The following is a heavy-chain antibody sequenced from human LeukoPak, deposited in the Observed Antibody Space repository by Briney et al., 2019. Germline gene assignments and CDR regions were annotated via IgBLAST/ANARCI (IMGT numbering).Heavy chain of an antibody. Sequence: GGSLRLSCAASGFTFSSYAMHWVRQALGKGLEWVAVISYDGSNKYYADSVKGRFTISRDNSKNTLYLQMNSLRAEDTAVYYCARVPDYGDYGHIDYWGQGTLVTVSS. J-gene: IGHJ4*02. CDR3: ARVPDYGDYGHIDY. CDR1: GFTFSSYA. V-gene: IGHV3-30*04. D-gene: IGHD4-17*01. CDR2: ISYDGSNK.